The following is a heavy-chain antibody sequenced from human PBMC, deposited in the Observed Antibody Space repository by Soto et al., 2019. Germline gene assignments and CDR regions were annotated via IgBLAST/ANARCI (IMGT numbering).Heavy chain of an antibody. CDR1: GYSFSSYG. Sequence: ASVKVSCRASGYSFSSYGITWVRQAPGQGLEWLGWISPYNDDTKYAQRLQGRVTMTTDTSTRTAYMDIRGLRSDDTAIYYCARGGYYDSSGARNYHYYGMDVWGQGTTVTVSS. CDR3: ARGGYYDSSGARNYHYYGMDV. V-gene: IGHV1-18*01. D-gene: IGHD3-22*01. J-gene: IGHJ6*02. CDR2: ISPYNDDT.